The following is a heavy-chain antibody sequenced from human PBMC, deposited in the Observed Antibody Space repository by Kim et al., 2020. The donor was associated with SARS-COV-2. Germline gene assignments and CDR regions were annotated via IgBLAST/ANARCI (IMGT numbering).Heavy chain of an antibody. CDR3: ARRPGIGPAFDI. CDR1: GFTVSSNY. Sequence: GGSLRLSCAASGFTVSSNYMSWVRQAPGKGLEWVSVIYGGGSTYYADFVKGRFTIFRDNSKNTLYLQMNSLKVEDTAVYYCARRPGIGPAFDIWGQGTMVTVSS. D-gene: IGHD6-13*01. CDR2: IYGGGST. J-gene: IGHJ3*02. V-gene: IGHV3-53*01.